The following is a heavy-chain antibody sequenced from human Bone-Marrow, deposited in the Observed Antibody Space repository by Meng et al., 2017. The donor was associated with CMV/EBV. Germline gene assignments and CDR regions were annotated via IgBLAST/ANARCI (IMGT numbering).Heavy chain of an antibody. CDR2: INPSGGST. J-gene: IGHJ3*02. CDR1: GYTFTSYY. Sequence: ASVKVSCKASGYTFTSYYMHWVRQAPGQGLEWMGIINPSGGSTSYAQKFQGRVTMTRDTSTSTVYMELSSLRSEDTAVYYCARVEGVVVPAAMGAFDIWGQGAMVTVSS. V-gene: IGHV1-46*01. D-gene: IGHD2-2*01. CDR3: ARVEGVVVPAAMGAFDI.